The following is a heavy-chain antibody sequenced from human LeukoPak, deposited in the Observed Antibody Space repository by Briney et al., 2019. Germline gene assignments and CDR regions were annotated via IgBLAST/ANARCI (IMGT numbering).Heavy chain of an antibody. CDR2: IYHSGST. CDR3: ATGGVGGWYFDY. V-gene: IGHV4-30-2*01. J-gene: IGHJ4*02. Sequence: SETLSLTCTVSGGSISSGGYYWSWIRQPPGKGLEWIGYIYHSGSTYYNPSLKSRVTISVDTSKNQFSLKLSSVTAADTAVYYCATGGVGGWYFDYWGQGTLVTVSS. CDR1: GGSISSGGYY. D-gene: IGHD2-8*02.